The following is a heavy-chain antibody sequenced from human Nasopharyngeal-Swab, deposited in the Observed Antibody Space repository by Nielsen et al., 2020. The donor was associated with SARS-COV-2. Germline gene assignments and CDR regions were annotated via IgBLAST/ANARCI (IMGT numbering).Heavy chain of an antibody. D-gene: IGHD6-19*01. CDR3: AKKYGTRGWYVGLDY. CDR1: GFTFSSYA. V-gene: IGHV3-23*01. CDR2: AGGNDGST. J-gene: IGHJ4*01. Sequence: GGSLRLSCAASGFTFSSYAMSWVLQAPGKGLEWVSAAGGNDGSTFYADSVRGRFTISRDNSKNHLYLQMNSLRAEDTALYYCAKKYGTRGWYVGLDYWGQGTQVTVSS.